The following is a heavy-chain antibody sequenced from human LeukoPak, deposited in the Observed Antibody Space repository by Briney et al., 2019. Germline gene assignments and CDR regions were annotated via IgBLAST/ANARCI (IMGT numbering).Heavy chain of an antibody. Sequence: GASVKVSCKASGYTFTGYYMHWVRQAPGQGLEWMGGIIPIFGTANYAQKFQGRVTITADESTSTAYMELSSLRSEDTAVYYCARVAARSYYYYYYMDVWGKGTTVTVSS. CDR1: GYTFTGYY. CDR3: ARVAARSYYYYYYMDV. D-gene: IGHD6-6*01. J-gene: IGHJ6*03. V-gene: IGHV1-69*13. CDR2: IIPIFGTA.